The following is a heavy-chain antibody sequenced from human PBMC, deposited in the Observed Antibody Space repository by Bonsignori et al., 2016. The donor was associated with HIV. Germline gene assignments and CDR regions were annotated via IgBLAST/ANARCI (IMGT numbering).Heavy chain of an antibody. CDR3: ARVPTSSTQRWFDP. V-gene: IGHV4-39*07. CDR2: IYYSGST. Sequence: WIRQPPGKGLEWIGSIYYSGSTYYNPSLKSRVTISVDTSKNQFSLKLSSVTAADTAVYYCARVPTSSTQRWFDPWGQGTLVTVSS. D-gene: IGHD6-13*01. J-gene: IGHJ5*02.